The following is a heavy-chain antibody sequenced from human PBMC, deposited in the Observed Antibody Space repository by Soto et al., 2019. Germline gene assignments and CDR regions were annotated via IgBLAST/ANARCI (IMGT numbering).Heavy chain of an antibody. CDR1: GFTFSTYS. V-gene: IGHV3-21*01. CDR3: ATDKWGYCSGGSCYSPDAFNI. CDR2: ISGSSTFI. Sequence: GGSLRLSCAASGFTFSTYSMNWVRQAPGKGLEWVSSISGSSTFIYYADSEKGRFTISRDDAKNSLYLQMNSLRAEDTAVYYCATDKWGYCSGGSCYSPDAFNIWGQGTMVTVSS. D-gene: IGHD2-15*01. J-gene: IGHJ3*02.